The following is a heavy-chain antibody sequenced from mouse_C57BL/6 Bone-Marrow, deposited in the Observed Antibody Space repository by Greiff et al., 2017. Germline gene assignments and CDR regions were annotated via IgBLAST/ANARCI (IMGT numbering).Heavy chain of an antibody. D-gene: IGHD1-1*01. CDR1: GYTFTDYY. CDR2: INPYNGGT. J-gene: IGHJ2*01. CDR3: ARPPYYYGSTYYFDY. Sequence: EVKLVESGPVLVKPGASVKMSCKASGYTFTDYYMNWVKQSHGKSLEWIGVINPYNGGTSYNQKFKGKATLTVDKSSSTAYMELNSLTSEDSAVYYCARPPYYYGSTYYFDYWGQGTTLTVSS. V-gene: IGHV1-19*01.